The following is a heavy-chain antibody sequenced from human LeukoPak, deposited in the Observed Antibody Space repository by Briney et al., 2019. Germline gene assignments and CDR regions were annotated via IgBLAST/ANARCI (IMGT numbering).Heavy chain of an antibody. D-gene: IGHD2-21*01. J-gene: IGHJ4*02. Sequence: GVSLRLSCAASGFTLSNFWMSWVRQAPGKGLEWVANIKQDGSDKNYMDSVKGRFTISRDNAKNSLYLQMNSLRAEDTAVYYCARSRCGGECYATGLWGQGTLVTVSS. CDR3: ARSRCGGECYATGL. CDR1: GFTLSNFW. CDR2: IKQDGSDK. V-gene: IGHV3-7*01.